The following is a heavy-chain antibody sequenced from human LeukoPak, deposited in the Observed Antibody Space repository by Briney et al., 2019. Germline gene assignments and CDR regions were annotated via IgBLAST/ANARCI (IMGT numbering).Heavy chain of an antibody. J-gene: IGHJ4*02. CDR2: INHSGST. CDR3: ARGGSSGWYYFDY. D-gene: IGHD6-19*01. Sequence: PSETLSLTCDVYGGSFSGYYWIWIRQPPGKGLEWIGEINHSGSTNYNLSLKSRVTMSIDTSKNQFSLKLSSVTAADTAVYYCARGGSSGWYYFDYWGQGTLVTVSS. CDR1: GGSFSGYY. V-gene: IGHV4-34*01.